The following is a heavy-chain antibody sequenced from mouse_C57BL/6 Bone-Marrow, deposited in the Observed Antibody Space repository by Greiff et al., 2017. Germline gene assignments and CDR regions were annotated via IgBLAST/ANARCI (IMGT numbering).Heavy chain of an antibody. CDR3: ARKRTIVTTYYFDY. CDR1: GYTFTSYW. D-gene: IGHD2-5*01. CDR2: IDPSDSYT. V-gene: IGHV1-59*01. Sequence: QVQLQQPGAELVRPGTSVKLSCKASGYTFTSYWMHWVKQRPGQGLEWIGVIDPSDSYTNYNQKFKGKATLTVDTSSSTAYMQLSSLTSEDSAVYYCARKRTIVTTYYFDYWGQGTTLTVSS. J-gene: IGHJ2*01.